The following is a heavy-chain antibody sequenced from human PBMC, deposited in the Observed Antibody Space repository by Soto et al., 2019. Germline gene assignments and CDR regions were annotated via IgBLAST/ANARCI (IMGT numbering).Heavy chain of an antibody. CDR3: ARSQGSSTSLEIYYYYCYGMDV. D-gene: IGHD2-2*01. J-gene: IGHJ6*02. V-gene: IGHV1-69*01. CDR2: IIPISDTT. Sequence: QVQLVQSGAEVKKPGSSVKVSCKASGGTFSSYAISWVRQAPGQGLEWMGGIIPISDTTNYAQKFQGRVTITADESTSTAYMELSSLRSEDTAGYYCARSQGSSTSLEIYYYYCYGMDVWGQGTTVTVSS. CDR1: GGTFSSYA.